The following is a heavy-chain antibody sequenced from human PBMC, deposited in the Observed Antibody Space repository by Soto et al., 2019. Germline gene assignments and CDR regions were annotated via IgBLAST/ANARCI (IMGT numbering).Heavy chain of an antibody. CDR1: GASISSGGFY. J-gene: IGHJ3*02. CDR3: ARDYYDNGGYYHRAFDI. V-gene: IGHV4-31*03. CDR2: IYYTGNT. Sequence: SETLSLTCTVSGASISSGGFYWIWIRQRPGKGLEYIGYIYYTGNTNYNPSLKSRVIISVDTSKNQFSLKLTSVTAADTAVYYCARDYYDNGGYYHRAFDIWGQGTMVT. D-gene: IGHD3-22*01.